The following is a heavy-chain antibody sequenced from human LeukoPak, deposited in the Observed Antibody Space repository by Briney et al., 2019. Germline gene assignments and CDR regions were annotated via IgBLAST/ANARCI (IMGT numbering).Heavy chain of an antibody. J-gene: IGHJ4*02. D-gene: IGHD4-23*01. CDR3: AKDHLSYGGNSGIDY. V-gene: IGHV3-30*02. CDR2: TRNDGSNK. Sequence: GGSLRLSCAASGFTFSSFGMHWVRQAPGKGLEWVAFTRNDGSNKYYGDSVKGRFIISRDNSKNTMYLEMNSLSTEDTAVYYCAKDHLSYGGNSGIDYWGQGTLVTVSS. CDR1: GFTFSSFG.